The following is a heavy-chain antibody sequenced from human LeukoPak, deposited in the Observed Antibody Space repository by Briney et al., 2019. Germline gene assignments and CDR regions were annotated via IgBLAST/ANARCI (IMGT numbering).Heavy chain of an antibody. CDR1: GYTFTGYY. CDR3: ARDGDFWSGYYCDY. J-gene: IGHJ4*02. V-gene: IGHV1-2*06. D-gene: IGHD3-3*01. CDR2: INPNNGGT. Sequence: ASVKISCKASGYTFTGYYMHWVRQAPGQGLEWMGRINPNNGGTNYAQKFQGRVTMTRDTSITTAYMELSSLRSDDTAVYYCARDGDFWSGYYCDYWGQETQVTVSS.